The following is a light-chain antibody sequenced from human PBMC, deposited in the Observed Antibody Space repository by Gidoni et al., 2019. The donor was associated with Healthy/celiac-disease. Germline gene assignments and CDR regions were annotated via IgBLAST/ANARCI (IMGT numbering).Light chain of an antibody. CDR2: DVS. CDR1: SSDVGGYNF. J-gene: IGLJ1*01. V-gene: IGLV2-14*01. Sequence: QSALPQPASVSGPPGQSIPISCTGTSSDVGGYNFVSWYQQHPGKAPKLMIYDVSKRPSGVSNRFSGSKSGNTASLTISGLQAEDEADYYCSSYTSSSTYVFGTGTKVTVL. CDR3: SSYTSSSTYV.